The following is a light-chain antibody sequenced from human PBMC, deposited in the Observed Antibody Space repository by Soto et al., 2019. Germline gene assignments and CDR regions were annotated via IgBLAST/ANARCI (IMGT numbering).Light chain of an antibody. V-gene: IGKV3-15*01. J-gene: IGKJ1*01. CDR3: QQYNNWPRT. CDR2: GAS. Sequence: EIVMTQSPATLSVSPGERATLSCRASQSVSSNLAGYQQKPGQAPRLLIYGASTRATGIPARFNGSGSGTEFTLTISSLQSEDFAVYYCQQYNNWPRTFGQGIKVPIK. CDR1: QSVSSN.